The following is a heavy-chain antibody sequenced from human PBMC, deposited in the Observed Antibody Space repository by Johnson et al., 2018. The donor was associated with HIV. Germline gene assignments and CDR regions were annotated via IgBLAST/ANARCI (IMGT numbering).Heavy chain of an antibody. Sequence: QVQLVESGGGVVQAGRSLRLSCAASGFSFSSYALHWVRQAPGKGLEWVAVVSYETTNKHYADSVKGRFTISRDNSKNTLYLQMNSLRAEDTAGYYCANSGSSEMKLGAFDIWGQGTMVTISS. CDR2: VSYETTNK. J-gene: IGHJ3*02. CDR3: ANSGSSEMKLGAFDI. V-gene: IGHV3-30-3*01. CDR1: GFSFSSYA. D-gene: IGHD3-22*01.